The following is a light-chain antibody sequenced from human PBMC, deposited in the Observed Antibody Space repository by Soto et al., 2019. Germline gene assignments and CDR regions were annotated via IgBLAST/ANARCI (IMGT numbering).Light chain of an antibody. CDR1: QDVSNY. CDR2: DAS. CDR3: QQFGNLPVT. Sequence: DIQMTQSPSSLSASVGDRVSITCQARQDVSNYLNWYQQKPGKAPVLLIYDASNLETGVPSRFSGSGSGTHFTLTISSLQPEDSATYYCQQFGNLPVTFGGGTKVEIK. J-gene: IGKJ4*01. V-gene: IGKV1-33*01.